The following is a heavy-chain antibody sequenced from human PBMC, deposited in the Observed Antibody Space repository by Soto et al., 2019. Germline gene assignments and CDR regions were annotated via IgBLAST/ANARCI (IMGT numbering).Heavy chain of an antibody. CDR3: ARVRYNWNDGAYYYHGMDV. CDR2: ISAYNGNT. V-gene: IGHV1-18*01. Sequence: ASVKVSCKASGYIFTIYGISWVRQAPGQGLEWMGWISAYNGNTNSAQKLQGRVTMTTDTSTSTAYMELRSLRSDDPAVYYCARVRYNWNDGAYYYHGMDVWGQGTTVTVSS. J-gene: IGHJ6*02. CDR1: GYIFTIYG. D-gene: IGHD1-20*01.